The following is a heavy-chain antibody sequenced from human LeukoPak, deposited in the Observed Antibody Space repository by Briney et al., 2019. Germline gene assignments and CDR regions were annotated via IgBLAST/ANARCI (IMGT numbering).Heavy chain of an antibody. D-gene: IGHD4-11*01. Sequence: SQTLSLTCTVSGGSISSGSYYWSWIRQPAGKGLEWIGRIYTSGSTNYNPSLKSRVTISVDTSKNQFSLKLSSVTAADAAVYYCARWRRDYSNDYWGQGTLVTVPS. CDR3: ARWRRDYSNDY. J-gene: IGHJ4*02. CDR1: GGSISSGSYY. V-gene: IGHV4-61*02. CDR2: IYTSGST.